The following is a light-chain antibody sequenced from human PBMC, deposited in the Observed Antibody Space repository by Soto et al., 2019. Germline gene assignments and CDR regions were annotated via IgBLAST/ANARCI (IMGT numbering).Light chain of an antibody. V-gene: IGLV2-14*01. J-gene: IGLJ3*02. CDR1: SSDVGGYNY. Sequence: QSALTQPASVSGSPGQSITISCTGTSSDVGGYNYVSWYQQHPGKAPKLMIYGVSNRPSGVSNRFSSSKSGNTASLTISGLQAEDEADYYCNSYTSSSIWVFGGGTKLTVL. CDR3: NSYTSSSIWV. CDR2: GVS.